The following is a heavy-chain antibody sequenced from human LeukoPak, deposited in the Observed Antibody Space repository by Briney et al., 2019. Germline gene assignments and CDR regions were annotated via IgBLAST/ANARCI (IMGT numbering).Heavy chain of an antibody. CDR2: ISGSGGST. CDR1: GFTFSSYA. J-gene: IGHJ4*02. D-gene: IGHD4-23*01. Sequence: TGGSLRLSCAASGFTFSSYAMSWVRQAPGKGLEWVSAISGSGGSTYYADSVKGRFTISRDNSKNTLYLQMNSLRAEDTAVYYCAKDPTISRDTGGTFDSGGQGPLATVSS. V-gene: IGHV3-23*01. CDR3: AKDPTISRDTGGTFDS.